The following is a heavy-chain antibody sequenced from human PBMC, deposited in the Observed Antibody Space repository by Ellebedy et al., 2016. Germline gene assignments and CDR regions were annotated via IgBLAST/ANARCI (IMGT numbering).Heavy chain of an antibody. J-gene: IGHJ3*02. V-gene: IGHV1-46*03. CDR1: GYTFTSYY. Sequence: ASVKVSCKASGYTFTSYYMHWVRQAPGQGLEWMGIINPSGGSTSYAQKFQGRVTMTRDTSTSTVYMELTSLRSEDTAVYYCARHDSSGYDAFDIWGQGTMVTVSS. CDR2: INPSGGST. CDR3: ARHDSSGYDAFDI. D-gene: IGHD3-22*01.